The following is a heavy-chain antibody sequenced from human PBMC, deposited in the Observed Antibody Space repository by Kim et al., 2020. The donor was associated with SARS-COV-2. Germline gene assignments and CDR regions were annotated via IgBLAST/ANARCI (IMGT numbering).Heavy chain of an antibody. V-gene: IGHV5-10-1*01. D-gene: IGHD3-9*01. J-gene: IGHJ4*02. Sequence: SPSFQGHVTISADKSISTAYLQWSSLKASDTAMYYCARHDGYFDWLLFDYWGQGTLVTVSS. CDR3: ARHDGYFDWLLFDY.